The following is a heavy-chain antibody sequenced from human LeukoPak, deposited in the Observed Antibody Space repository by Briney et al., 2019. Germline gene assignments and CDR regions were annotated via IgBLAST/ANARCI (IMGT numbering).Heavy chain of an antibody. Sequence: ASVKVSCKPSGYTFTSWFMHWVRQAPGQGLDWMGLIKPRDGGTIYAEKFQGRVTLTGDTATSTFYMELSSLRSEDTAVYFCVRGDSGSYSYWGQGTLVTVSS. J-gene: IGHJ4*02. CDR1: GYTFTSWF. V-gene: IGHV1-46*01. CDR2: IKPRDGGT. D-gene: IGHD1-26*01. CDR3: VRGDSGSYSY.